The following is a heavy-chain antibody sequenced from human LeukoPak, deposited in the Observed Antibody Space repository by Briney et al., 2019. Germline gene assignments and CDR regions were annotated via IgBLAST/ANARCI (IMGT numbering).Heavy chain of an antibody. V-gene: IGHV3-48*03. CDR3: ARFGVTLNFDY. CDR1: GFTFSNYE. J-gene: IGHJ4*02. Sequence: GGSLRLSCVASGFTFSNYEMNWVRQAPGKGLEWVSYISGSGKTTYYADSVKGRFTISRESAQNSLHLQMNSLRAEDTAVYYCARFGVTLNFDYWGQGTLVTVSS. CDR2: ISGSGKTT. D-gene: IGHD3-16*01.